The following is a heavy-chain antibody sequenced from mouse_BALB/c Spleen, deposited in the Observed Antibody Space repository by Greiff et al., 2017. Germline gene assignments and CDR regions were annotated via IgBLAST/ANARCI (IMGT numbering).Heavy chain of an antibody. Sequence: VQLQQSGAELMKPGASVKISCKATGYTFSSYWIEWVKQRPGHGLEWIGEILPGSGSTNYNEKFKGKATFTADTSSNTAYMQLSSLTSEDSAVYYCARGELGRRDLGYWGQGTLVTVSA. CDR1: GYTFSSYW. D-gene: IGHD3-1*01. CDR3: ARGELGRRDLGY. V-gene: IGHV1-9*01. J-gene: IGHJ3*01. CDR2: ILPGSGST.